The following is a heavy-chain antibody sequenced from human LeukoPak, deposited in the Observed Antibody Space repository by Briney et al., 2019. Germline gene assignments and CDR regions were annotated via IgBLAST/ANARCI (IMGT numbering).Heavy chain of an antibody. CDR1: GGSISSYY. V-gene: IGHV4-59*01. CDR3: ARIRAAGSYWYFDL. D-gene: IGHD6-13*01. CDR2: IYYSGST. J-gene: IGHJ2*01. Sequence: SETLSLTCTVSGGSISSYYWSWIRQPPGKGLEWIGYIYYSGSTNYNPSLKSRVTISVDTSKNQFSLKLSSVTAADTAVYYCARIRAAGSYWYFDLWGRGTLVTVSS.